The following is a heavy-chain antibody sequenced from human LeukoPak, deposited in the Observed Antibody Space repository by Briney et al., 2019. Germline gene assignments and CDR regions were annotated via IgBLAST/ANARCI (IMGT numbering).Heavy chain of an antibody. Sequence: SETLSLTCTVSGGSISSGGYYWGWIRQHPGKGLEWIGYIYYSGSTNYNPSLKSRVTIPVDTSKNQFSLKLSSVTAADTAVYYCARVRSGSYYYYYGMDVWGQGTRSPSP. CDR1: GGSISSGGYY. J-gene: IGHJ6*02. CDR2: IYYSGST. CDR3: ARVRSGSYYYYYGMDV. D-gene: IGHD1-26*01. V-gene: IGHV4-61*08.